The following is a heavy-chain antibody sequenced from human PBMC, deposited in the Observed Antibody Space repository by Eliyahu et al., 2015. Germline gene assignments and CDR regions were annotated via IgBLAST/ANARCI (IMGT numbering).Heavy chain of an antibody. Sequence: QLQLQESGPGLVKPSETLSLTCTVSGGSISNSNYYWGWIRQSPGRGLEWIGNIYYSGSTFYNPSLKSRVTMSVDTSKNQFSLNLSSVTVTDTAVYFCARRGETLDYWGQGISVTVSS. CDR2: IYYSGST. CDR1: GGSISNSNYY. CDR3: ARRGETLDY. D-gene: IGHD3-10*01. V-gene: IGHV4-39*01. J-gene: IGHJ4*02.